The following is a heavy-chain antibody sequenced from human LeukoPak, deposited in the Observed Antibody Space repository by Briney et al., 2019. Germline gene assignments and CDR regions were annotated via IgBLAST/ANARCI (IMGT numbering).Heavy chain of an antibody. Sequence: GGSLRLSCAASGFTFSSYWMHWVRQAPGKGLVWVSRINTDGSSTSYADSVKGRFTISRDNAKNTLYLQMNSLRAEDTAVYYCARVKGGYGLVRAFDIWGQGTMVTVSS. CDR3: ARVKGGYGLVRAFDI. CDR1: GFTFSSYW. CDR2: INTDGSST. D-gene: IGHD5-12*01. V-gene: IGHV3-74*01. J-gene: IGHJ3*02.